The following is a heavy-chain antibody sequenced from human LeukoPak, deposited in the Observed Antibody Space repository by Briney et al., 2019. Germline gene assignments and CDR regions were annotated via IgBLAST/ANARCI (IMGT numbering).Heavy chain of an antibody. V-gene: IGHV3-15*01. Sequence: GGSLRLSCAASGFTFSNAWMTWVRQAPGKGLEWVARVKSKRDGGTIDYAAPVKGRFTISRDDSKDTLYLQMNSLESEDAAVYYCTTVGSAWNFDYWGQGTLVTVSS. D-gene: IGHD6-25*01. CDR1: GFTFSNAW. J-gene: IGHJ4*02. CDR3: TTVGSAWNFDY. CDR2: VKSKRDGGTI.